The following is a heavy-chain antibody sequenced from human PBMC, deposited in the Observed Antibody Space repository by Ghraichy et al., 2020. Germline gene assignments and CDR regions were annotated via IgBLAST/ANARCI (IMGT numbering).Heavy chain of an antibody. CDR3: ARDPVDYYDSSGAYDY. V-gene: IGHV3-7*01. Sequence: GGSLRLSCAASGFTFSSYWMSWVRQAPGKGLEWVANIKQDGSEKYYVDSVKGRFTISRDNAKNSLYQQMNSLRAEDTAVYYCARDPVDYYDSSGAYDYWGQGTLVTVSS. CDR1: GFTFSSYW. CDR2: IKQDGSEK. J-gene: IGHJ4*02. D-gene: IGHD3-22*01.